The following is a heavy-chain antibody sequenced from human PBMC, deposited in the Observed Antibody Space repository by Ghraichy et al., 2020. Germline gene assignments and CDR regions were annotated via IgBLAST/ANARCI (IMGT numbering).Heavy chain of an antibody. J-gene: IGHJ6*02. CDR2: SIPIFGTA. Sequence: SVKVSCKASGGTFSSYAISWVRQAPGQRLEWMGGSIPIFGTANYAQKFQGRVTITADESTSTAYMELSSLRSEDTAVYYCARDWGKIVVVPAVNLYYYYGMDVWGQGTTVTVSS. CDR3: ARDWGKIVVVPAVNLYYYYGMDV. CDR1: GGTFSSYA. D-gene: IGHD2-2*01. V-gene: IGHV1-69*13.